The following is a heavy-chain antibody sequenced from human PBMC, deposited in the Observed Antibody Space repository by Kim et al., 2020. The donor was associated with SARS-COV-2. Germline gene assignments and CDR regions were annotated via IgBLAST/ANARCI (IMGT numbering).Heavy chain of an antibody. V-gene: IGHV3-74*01. J-gene: IGHJ3*02. Sequence: PISADSVKGRFTISRDAAKTTLYLQMNSLRAEDTAMYFCARGGLRAAFDIWGPGTMVTVSS. CDR2: P. D-gene: IGHD3-16*01. CDR3: ARGGLRAAFDI.